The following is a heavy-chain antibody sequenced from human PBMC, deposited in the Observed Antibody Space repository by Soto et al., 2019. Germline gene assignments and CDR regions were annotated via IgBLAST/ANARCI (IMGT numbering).Heavy chain of an antibody. CDR2: IIPIFGTA. D-gene: IGHD6-6*01. CDR1: GGTFSSYA. J-gene: IGHJ6*02. Sequence: QVQLVQSGAEVKKPGSSVKVSCKASGGTFSSYAISWVRQAPGQGLEWMGGIIPIFGTANYAQQFQGRVKITADKSTSTAHMELSSLRSEDTAVYYCARSVDGSSTPVYGMDVWGQGTTVTVSS. V-gene: IGHV1-69*06. CDR3: ARSVDGSSTPVYGMDV.